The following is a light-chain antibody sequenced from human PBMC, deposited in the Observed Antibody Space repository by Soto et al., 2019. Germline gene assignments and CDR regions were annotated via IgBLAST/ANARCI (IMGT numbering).Light chain of an antibody. V-gene: IGKV3-15*01. Sequence: EIVMTQSPATLSVSPGERATLSCRASQSVSSNLAWYQHTPGQAPRLLIYGASTRATGIPARFSGSGSGTEFTLTISSLQSEDFAVYFCQQYNFRWTFGQGIKVEMK. J-gene: IGKJ1*01. CDR2: GAS. CDR1: QSVSSN. CDR3: QQYNFRWT.